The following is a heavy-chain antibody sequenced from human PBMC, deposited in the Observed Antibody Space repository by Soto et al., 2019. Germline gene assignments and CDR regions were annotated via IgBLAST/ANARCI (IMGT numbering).Heavy chain of an antibody. CDR2: ISAYNGNT. V-gene: IGHV1-18*01. J-gene: IGHJ6*03. CDR3: ARAFESSSWYYYYYYMDV. Sequence: GPSVKVSCKASGYTFTSYGISWVRQAPGQGLEWMGWISAYNGNTNYAQKLQGRVTMTTDTSTSTAYMELRSLRSDDTAVYYCARAFESSSWYYYYYYMDVWGKGTTVTVSS. D-gene: IGHD6-13*01. CDR1: GYTFTSYG.